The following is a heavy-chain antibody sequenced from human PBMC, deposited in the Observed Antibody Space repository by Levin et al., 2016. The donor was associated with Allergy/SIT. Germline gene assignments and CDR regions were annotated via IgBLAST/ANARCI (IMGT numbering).Heavy chain of an antibody. Sequence: GGSLRLSCAASGFTFSSYAMHWVRQAPGKGLEWVAVISYDGSNKYYADSVKGRFTISRDNSKNTLYLQMNSLRAEDTAVYYCARERCRSSSTSCYLNYWGQGTLVTVSS. CDR1: GFTFSSYA. J-gene: IGHJ4*02. CDR3: ARERCRSSSTSCYLNY. D-gene: IGHD2-2*01. CDR2: ISYDGSNK. V-gene: IGHV3-30-3*01.